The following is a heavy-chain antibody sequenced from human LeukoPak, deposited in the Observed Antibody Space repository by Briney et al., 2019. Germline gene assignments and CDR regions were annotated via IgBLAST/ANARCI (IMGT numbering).Heavy chain of an antibody. D-gene: IGHD5/OR15-5a*01. CDR2: ISGSGST. Sequence: SETLSLTCTVSGGSIRSYYWSWIRQSPGKGLEWVWRISGSGSTNYNPSLKSRATMSVDTSKNQFSLNMSSVTAADTAVYYCARGDSTNQDGDYYGLDVWGQGTTVTVSS. J-gene: IGHJ6*02. V-gene: IGHV4-4*07. CDR1: GGSIRSYY. CDR3: ARGDSTNQDGDYYGLDV.